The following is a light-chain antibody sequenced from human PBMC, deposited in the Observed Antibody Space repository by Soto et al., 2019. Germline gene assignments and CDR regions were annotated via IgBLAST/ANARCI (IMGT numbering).Light chain of an antibody. V-gene: IGKV1-5*03. Sequence: DIQMTQSPSTLSASVGDRVTITCRASQSIDSWLAWYQQKPGKAPNLLIYEASTVQSVVASRFSGSGSGTEFSLTISRLQPDDFATYYCQQYHSSPYTVGQGTRLEIK. CDR3: QQYHSSPYT. J-gene: IGKJ2*01. CDR1: QSIDSW. CDR2: EAS.